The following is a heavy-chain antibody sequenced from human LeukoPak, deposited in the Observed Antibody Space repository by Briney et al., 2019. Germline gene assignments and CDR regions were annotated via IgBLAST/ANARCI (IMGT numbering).Heavy chain of an antibody. CDR3: ARTNYYYDTSAYYFDY. D-gene: IGHD3-22*01. CDR1: GGSISSYY. Sequence: PSETLSLTCTVSGGSISSYYWSWIRQPPGKGLEWIGYIYYSGSTNYNPSPKSRVTISVDTSKNQFSLKLSSVTAADTAVYYCARTNYYYDTSAYYFDYWGQGTLVTVSS. V-gene: IGHV4-59*01. J-gene: IGHJ4*02. CDR2: IYYSGST.